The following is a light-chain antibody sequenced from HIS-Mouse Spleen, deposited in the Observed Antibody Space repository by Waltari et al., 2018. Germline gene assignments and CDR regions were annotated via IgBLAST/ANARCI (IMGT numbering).Light chain of an antibody. CDR3: AAWDDSLSGPV. CDR2: RNM. V-gene: IGLV1-47*01. Sequence: QSVLTQPPSASVTPGQRVTISCSGSSSNIGSNYVYWYQQLPGTAPKLLFYRNMQRPSGVPYRFSGSNAGTSASLAISGLRSEDEADYYCAAWDDSLSGPVFGGGTKLTVL. CDR1: SSNIGSNY. J-gene: IGLJ3*02.